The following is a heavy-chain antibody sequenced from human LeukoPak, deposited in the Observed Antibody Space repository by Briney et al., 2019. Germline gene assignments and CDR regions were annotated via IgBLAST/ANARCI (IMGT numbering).Heavy chain of an antibody. CDR3: AIPPPSTVHYFGY. Sequence: ASVTVSCKVSGYTLTELSMHWVRQAPGKWLEGMGGLDAEDGESIYAQKLQGRVTMSEDTSTDTAYMELSSLRSEDTAVYYCAIPPPSTVHYFGYWGQGTLVTVSS. V-gene: IGHV1-24*01. CDR1: GYTLTELS. CDR2: LDAEDGES. D-gene: IGHD4-11*01. J-gene: IGHJ4*02.